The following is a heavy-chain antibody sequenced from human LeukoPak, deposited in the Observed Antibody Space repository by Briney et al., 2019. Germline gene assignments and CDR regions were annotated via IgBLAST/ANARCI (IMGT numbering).Heavy chain of an antibody. Sequence: PGGSLRLSCAASGFTFSSYGMHWVRQAPGKGLVWVSRINSDGSSTSYADSVKGRFTISRDNAKNTLYLQMNSLRAEDTAVYYCARDSSSSWYQDWGQGTLVTVSS. CDR2: INSDGSST. CDR3: ARDSSSSWYQD. V-gene: IGHV3-74*01. J-gene: IGHJ4*02. CDR1: GFTFSSYG. D-gene: IGHD6-13*01.